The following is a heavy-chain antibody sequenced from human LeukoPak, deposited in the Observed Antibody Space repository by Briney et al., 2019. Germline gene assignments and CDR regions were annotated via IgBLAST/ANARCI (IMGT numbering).Heavy chain of an antibody. D-gene: IGHD6-6*01. CDR2: INHSGST. V-gene: IGHV4-34*01. J-gene: IGHJ6*03. CDR3: ARGPIAARPLSYYYYYYMDV. CDR1: GGSFSGYY. Sequence: SETLSLTCAVYGGSFSGYYWTWIRQPPGKGLEWIGEINHSGSTNYNPSLKSRVTISVDTSKNQFSLKLSSVTAADTAVYYCARGPIAARPLSYYYYYYMDVWGKGTTVTVSS.